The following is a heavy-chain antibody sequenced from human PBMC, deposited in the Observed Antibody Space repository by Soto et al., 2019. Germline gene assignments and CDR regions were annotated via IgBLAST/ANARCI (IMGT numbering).Heavy chain of an antibody. D-gene: IGHD4-4*01. Sequence: GESLKISCAASGFTFSSYSMNWVRQAPGKGLEWVSYISSSSSTIYYADSVKGRFTLSRDNAKNSLYLQMNSLRAEDTAVYYCAIQYFHHWGQGTLVTVSS. CDR3: AIQYFHH. CDR1: GFTFSSYS. J-gene: IGHJ1*01. V-gene: IGHV3-48*01. CDR2: ISSSSSTI.